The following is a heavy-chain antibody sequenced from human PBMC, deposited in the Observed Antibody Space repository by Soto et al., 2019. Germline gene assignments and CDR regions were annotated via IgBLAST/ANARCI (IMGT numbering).Heavy chain of an antibody. CDR3: AHRLSGFNWNGGYFDY. V-gene: IGHV2-5*02. Sequence: QITLKASGPTRVKPTQTLTLTCTFSGFSLTSRPMGVGWIRQPPGKALEWLVFIYWDDDKRYSPSLKNRLTITKDTSGNQVVLTMTNMDPLDTATYYCAHRLSGFNWNGGYFDYWGKGALVTVSS. D-gene: IGHD1-1*01. CDR1: GFSLTSRPMG. J-gene: IGHJ4*02. CDR2: IYWDDDK.